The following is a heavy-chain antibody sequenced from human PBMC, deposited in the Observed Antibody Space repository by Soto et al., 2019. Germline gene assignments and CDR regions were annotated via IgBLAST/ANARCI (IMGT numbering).Heavy chain of an antibody. CDR2: IYYSGST. J-gene: IGHJ4*02. Sequence: CGRCIMKKKGKGLEWIGYIYYSGSTNYNPSLKSRVTISVDTSKNQFSLKVSSVTAADTAVYYSARHAQVSSSTGFDYWGQGTLVTVSS. D-gene: IGHD6-13*01. V-gene: IGHV4-59*08. CDR1: C. CDR3: ARHAQVSSSTGFDY.